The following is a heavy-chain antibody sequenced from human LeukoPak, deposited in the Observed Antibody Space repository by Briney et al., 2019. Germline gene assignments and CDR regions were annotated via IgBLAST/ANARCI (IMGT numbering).Heavy chain of an antibody. J-gene: IGHJ4*02. CDR1: GYIFSDYY. V-gene: IGHV1-2*02. CDR2: INPKTGAA. CDR3: ARGAEAETSPLDY. D-gene: IGHD6-13*01. Sequence: ASVKVSCKAFGYIFSDYYMHWVRQAPGQGLEWLGWINPKTGAADYAQQFRGRITMTRDTSINTDYMEMKRVTSDDTAVYYCARGAEAETSPLDYWGQGTLVTVSS.